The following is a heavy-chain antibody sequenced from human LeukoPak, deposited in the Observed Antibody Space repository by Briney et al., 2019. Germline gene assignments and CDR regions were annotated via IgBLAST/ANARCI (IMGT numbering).Heavy chain of an antibody. Sequence: ASVKISCKVSGYTFTDYYMHWVQQAPGKGLEWMGGFDPEDGETIYAQKFQGRVTMTEDTSTDTAYMELSSLRSEDTAVYYCATTPLGLITMVRGNFDYWGQGTLVTVSS. D-gene: IGHD3-10*01. J-gene: IGHJ4*02. V-gene: IGHV1-69-2*01. CDR1: GYTFTDYY. CDR2: FDPEDGET. CDR3: ATTPLGLITMVRGNFDY.